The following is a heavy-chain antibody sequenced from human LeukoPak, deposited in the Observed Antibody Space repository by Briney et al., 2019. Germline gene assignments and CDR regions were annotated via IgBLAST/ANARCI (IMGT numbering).Heavy chain of an antibody. V-gene: IGHV2-5*01. J-gene: IGHJ4*02. CDR3: AHSYNTGGNYYSRFDN. CDR1: GFSLTTSGVG. D-gene: IGHD3-22*01. Sequence: SGPTLVNPTQTLTLTCTFSGFSLTTSGVGVGWIRQPPGKALEWLALIYWNDHKPYSPALRSRLTVTKDTSKNQVVLTMTNMDPVDTATYYCAHSYNTGGNYYSRFDNWGQGTLVTVSS. CDR2: IYWNDHK.